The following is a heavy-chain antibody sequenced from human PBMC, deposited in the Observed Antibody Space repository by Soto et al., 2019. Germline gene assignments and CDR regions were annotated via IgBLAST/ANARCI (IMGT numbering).Heavy chain of an antibody. D-gene: IGHD3-10*01. Sequence: QITLKESGPTLVKPTQTLTLTCTFSGFSLSTSGVGVGWIRQPPGKALEWLALIYWDDDKRYSPSLRSRLTISKDTSKNQVVLTMTNMDPVDTATYFFAHHPYYGTWPYSFDYWGQGTLVTVSS. V-gene: IGHV2-5*02. CDR1: GFSLSTSGVG. CDR3: AHHPYYGTWPYSFDY. CDR2: IYWDDDK. J-gene: IGHJ4*02.